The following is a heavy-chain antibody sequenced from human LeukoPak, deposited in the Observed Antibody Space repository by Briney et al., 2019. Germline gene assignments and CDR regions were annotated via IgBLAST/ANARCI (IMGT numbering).Heavy chain of an antibody. CDR1: GFTFSSYG. Sequence: GGSLRFSCAASGFTFSSYGMHWVRQAPGKGLEWVAVISYDGSNKYYADSVKGRFTISRDNSKNTLYLQMNSLRAEDTAVYYCAKGRDWQWLYYFDYWGQGTLVTVSS. V-gene: IGHV3-30*18. J-gene: IGHJ4*02. D-gene: IGHD6-19*01. CDR3: AKGRDWQWLYYFDY. CDR2: ISYDGSNK.